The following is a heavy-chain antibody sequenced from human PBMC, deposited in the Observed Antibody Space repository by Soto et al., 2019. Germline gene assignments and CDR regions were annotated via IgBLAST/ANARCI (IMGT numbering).Heavy chain of an antibody. Sequence: QVQLVESGGDVVQAGRSLRLSCVASGFTFSSYAMHWVRRSPGKGLEWMTIISYDGNNRYYADSVKGRFTISRDNSKNTLYPQLNSLRPEDTAVYYCANLGFDRSGASSLFDAWGQGTLVTVSS. D-gene: IGHD3-22*01. CDR3: ANLGFDRSGASSLFDA. CDR2: ISYDGNNR. V-gene: IGHV3-30*18. J-gene: IGHJ4*02. CDR1: GFTFSSYA.